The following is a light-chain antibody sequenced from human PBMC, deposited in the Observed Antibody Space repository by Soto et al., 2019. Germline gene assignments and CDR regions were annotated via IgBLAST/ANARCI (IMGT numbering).Light chain of an antibody. CDR2: GAS. V-gene: IGKV3-20*01. CDR1: QNVANNY. CDR3: QQYGTSPWT. Sequence: EIVLTQSPGTLSLSPGERATLSCRASQNVANNYLAWFRQKPGQTPRLLSYGASSRAAGIPDRFSGSGSGTDFTLTISRLEPEDFAVFYCQQYGTSPWTFGQGTKVDIK. J-gene: IGKJ1*01.